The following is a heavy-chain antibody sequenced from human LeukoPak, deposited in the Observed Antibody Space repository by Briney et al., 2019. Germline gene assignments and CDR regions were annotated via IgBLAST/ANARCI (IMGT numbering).Heavy chain of an antibody. J-gene: IGHJ4*02. CDR3: ARHLWTAGDWPTLDF. D-gene: IGHD3/OR15-3a*01. CDR1: GYTFSGHK. V-gene: IGHV5-51*01. CDR2: INPGDSDT. Sequence: GESLKISCKVFGYTFSGHKIAWVRQMPRKGPEWVGIINPGDSDTRYSPSFHGQVTISADKTSNTAFLQWSSLKASDTAIYYCARHLWTAGDWPTLDFWGQGTLVTVSS.